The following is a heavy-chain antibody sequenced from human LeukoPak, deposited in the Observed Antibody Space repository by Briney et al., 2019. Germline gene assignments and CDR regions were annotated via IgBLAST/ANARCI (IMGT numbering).Heavy chain of an antibody. CDR1: GVSLSGYY. D-gene: IGHD3-10*01. Sequence: SGTLSLTCTVSGVSLSGYYWGWVREPPGKGVERSGGIYYSGRTNYNPSLKSRVTISVDTSKNQFSLKLSSVTAAATAVYYCARLEVYGSGSPPYYYMDVWGKGTTVTVSS. J-gene: IGHJ6*03. CDR2: IYYSGRT. CDR3: ARLEVYGSGSPPYYYMDV. V-gene: IGHV4-59*08.